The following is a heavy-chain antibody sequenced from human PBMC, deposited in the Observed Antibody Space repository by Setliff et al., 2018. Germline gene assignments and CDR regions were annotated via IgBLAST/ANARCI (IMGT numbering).Heavy chain of an antibody. CDR3: ATRTFAVIPHSGLGLDYFYGMDV. J-gene: IGHJ6*02. CDR2: IYYTGNT. Sequence: SSETLSLTCSVSDVSISDTTYYWAWVRQPPGKGLEWIGTIYYTGNTYYNPSLKSRVTISVDTSKNQFSLNLSSVTAADTGVYYCATRTFAVIPHSGLGLDYFYGMDVWGRGTTVTVSS. CDR1: DVSISDTTYY. V-gene: IGHV4-39*07. D-gene: IGHD2-21*01.